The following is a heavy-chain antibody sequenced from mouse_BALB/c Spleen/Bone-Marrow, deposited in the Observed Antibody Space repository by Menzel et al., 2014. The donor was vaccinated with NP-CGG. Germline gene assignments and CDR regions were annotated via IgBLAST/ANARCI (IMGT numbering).Heavy chain of an antibody. CDR1: GFNIKDTY. J-gene: IGHJ2*01. CDR3: ARFPYDYGGGDY. CDR2: IDPANGNT. D-gene: IGHD2-4*01. V-gene: IGHV14-3*02. Sequence: VQLQQSGAELVKPGASVKLSCTASGFNIKDTYMHWVKQRPEQGLEWIGRIDPANGNTKYDPKFQGKATITADTSSNTAYLQRSSLTSEDTAVYYCARFPYDYGGGDYWGQGTTLTVSS.